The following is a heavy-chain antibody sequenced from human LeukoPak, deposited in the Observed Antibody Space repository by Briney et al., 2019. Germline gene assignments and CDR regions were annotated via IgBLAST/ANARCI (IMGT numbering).Heavy chain of an antibody. CDR1: GASISSSSYY. CDR3: ARRSLYSSGWYGSDQTFDY. Sequence: SETLSLTCTVSGASISSSSYYWGWIRQPPGKGLEWIGSIYYSGSTYYNPSLKSRVTISVDTSKNQFSLKLSSVAAADTAVYYCARRSLYSSGWYGSDQTFDYWGQGTLVTVSS. J-gene: IGHJ4*02. CDR2: IYYSGST. D-gene: IGHD6-19*01. V-gene: IGHV4-39*01.